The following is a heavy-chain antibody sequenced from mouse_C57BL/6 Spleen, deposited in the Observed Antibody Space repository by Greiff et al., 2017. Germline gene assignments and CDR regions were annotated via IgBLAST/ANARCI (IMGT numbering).Heavy chain of an antibody. D-gene: IGHD1-1*01. CDR3: ARWIYYYGSSYEGYFDV. J-gene: IGHJ1*03. CDR2: INPNNGGT. Sequence: EVKLQESGPELVKPGASVKIPCKASGYTFTDYNMDWVKQSHGKSLEWIGDINPNNGGTIYNQKFKGKATLTVDKSSSTAYMELRSLTSEDTAVYYCARWIYYYGSSYEGYFDVWGTGTTVTVSS. V-gene: IGHV1-18*01. CDR1: GYTFTDYN.